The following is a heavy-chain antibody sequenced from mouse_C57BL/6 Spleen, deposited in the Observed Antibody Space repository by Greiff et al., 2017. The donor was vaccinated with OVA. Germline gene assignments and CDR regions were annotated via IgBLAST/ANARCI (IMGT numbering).Heavy chain of an antibody. Sequence: DVHLVESGGGLVKPGGSLKLSCAASGFTFSSYAMSWVRQTPEKRLEWVATLSDGGSYTYYPDNVKGRFTISRDNAKNNRYLQMSHLKSEDTAMYYCARGGDYDGFDYWGQGTTLTVSS. V-gene: IGHV5-4*01. J-gene: IGHJ2*01. CDR3: ARGGDYDGFDY. D-gene: IGHD2-4*01. CDR2: LSDGGSYT. CDR1: GFTFSSYA.